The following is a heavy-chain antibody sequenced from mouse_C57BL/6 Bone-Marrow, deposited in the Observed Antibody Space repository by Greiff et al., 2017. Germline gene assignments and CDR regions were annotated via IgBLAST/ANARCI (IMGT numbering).Heavy chain of an antibody. CDR3: ARGNLAWFAY. J-gene: IGHJ3*01. CDR2: IYPGSGST. CDR1: GYTFTSYW. Sequence: QVQLQQPGAELVKPGASVKMSCKASGYTFTSYWLTWVKQRPGQGLEWIGDIYPGSGSTNYNEKFKSKATLTVDTSSSTAYMPLSSLTSEDSAVYYCARGNLAWFAYWGQGTLVTVSA. V-gene: IGHV1-55*01.